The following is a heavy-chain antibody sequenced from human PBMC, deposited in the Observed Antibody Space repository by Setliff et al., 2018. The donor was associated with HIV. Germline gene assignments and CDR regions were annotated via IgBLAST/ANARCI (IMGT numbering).Heavy chain of an antibody. D-gene: IGHD2-15*01. CDR3: SSWLVGYCSGGSCPY. V-gene: IGHV3-30-3*01. CDR2: ISSAGSNK. Sequence: GGSLRLSCAASGFTFSDYTMHWVRQAPGKGLEWVAGISSAGSNKYYADSVRGRFSISRDNSKNTLFLQMNSLRAEDTAMYYCSSWLVGYCSGGSCPYWGQGTLVTVSS. J-gene: IGHJ4*02. CDR1: GFTFSDYT.